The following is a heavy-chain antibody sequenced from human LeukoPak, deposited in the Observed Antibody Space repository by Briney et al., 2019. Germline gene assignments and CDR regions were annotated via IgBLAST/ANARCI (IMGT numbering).Heavy chain of an antibody. CDR3: ATDLYDFWSGSPISDY. D-gene: IGHD3-3*01. V-gene: IGHV3-21*01. CDR1: GFTFSSYS. Sequence: GGSLRLSCAASGFTFSSYSMNWVRQAPGKGLEWVSSISSSSSYIYYADSVKGRFTISRDNAKNSLYLQMNSLRAEDTAVYYCATDLYDFWSGSPISDYWGQGTLVTVSS. CDR2: ISSSSSYI. J-gene: IGHJ4*02.